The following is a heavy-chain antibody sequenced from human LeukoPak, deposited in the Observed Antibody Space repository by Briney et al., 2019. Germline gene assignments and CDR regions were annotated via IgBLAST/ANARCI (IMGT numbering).Heavy chain of an antibody. CDR1: GFTFSSYG. J-gene: IGHJ4*02. CDR2: ITNNGGRT. Sequence: GGSLRLSCAASGFTFSSYGMHWVRQAQGKGLEYVSAITNNGGRTYYADSVKGRFTISRDNSKNTLYLQMGSLRVEDMAVYYCARASSTGPPDYWGQGTLVTVSS. V-gene: IGHV3-64*02. CDR3: ARASSTGPPDY. D-gene: IGHD1-14*01.